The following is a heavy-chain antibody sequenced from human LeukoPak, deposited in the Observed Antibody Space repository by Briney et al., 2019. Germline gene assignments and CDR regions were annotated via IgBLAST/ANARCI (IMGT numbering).Heavy chain of an antibody. CDR2: INSDGSST. CDR1: GFTFSSYW. CDR3: ARVRGYNYGYNY. Sequence: GGSLRLPCAASGFTFSSYWMHWVRQAPGKGLVWVSRINSDGSSTNYADSVKGRFTISRDNAKNTLYLQMNRLRAEDTAVYYCARVRGYNYGYNYWGQGTLVTVSS. D-gene: IGHD5-18*01. J-gene: IGHJ4*02. V-gene: IGHV3-74*01.